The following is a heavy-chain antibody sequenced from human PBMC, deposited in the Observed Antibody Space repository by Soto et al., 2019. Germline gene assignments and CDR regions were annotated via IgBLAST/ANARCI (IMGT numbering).Heavy chain of an antibody. Sequence: VQLLESGPGLAKPSETFSLTCSVSGASVTSGTYYWNWIRRPPGKGLEWIGYIYYNGTTGYSPSLKSRVTIAMDTSKNQFSLRLASVTAADTAVYYCAAAVVGFYDSRRDNYFYGMDVWGPGTTVTVS. D-gene: IGHD3-10*01. CDR2: IYYNGTT. V-gene: IGHV4-61*01. CDR1: GASVTSGTYY. J-gene: IGHJ6*02. CDR3: AAAVVGFYDSRRDNYFYGMDV.